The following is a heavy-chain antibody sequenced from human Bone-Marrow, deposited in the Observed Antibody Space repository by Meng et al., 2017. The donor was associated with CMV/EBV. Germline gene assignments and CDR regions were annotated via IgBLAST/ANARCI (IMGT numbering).Heavy chain of an antibody. CDR2: INPNSGGT. CDR1: GFIFTDHF. D-gene: IGHD2/OR15-2a*01. V-gene: IGHV1-2*02. Sequence: ASVKVSCKVSGFIFTDHFMHWVRQVPGQGLEWMGWINPNSGGTNYAQKFQGRVTMTRDTSISTAYMELSRLRSDDTAVYYCARGQYLHYFDDWGRGTLVTVSS. CDR3: ARGQYLHYFDD. J-gene: IGHJ4*02.